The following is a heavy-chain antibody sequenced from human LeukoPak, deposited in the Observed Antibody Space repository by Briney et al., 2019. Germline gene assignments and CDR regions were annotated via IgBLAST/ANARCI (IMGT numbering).Heavy chain of an antibody. CDR3: ARWHCSSTSCYYDY. D-gene: IGHD2-2*01. CDR1: GFTFSSYG. V-gene: IGHV3-30*02. CDR2: IRYDGSNK. J-gene: IGHJ4*02. Sequence: RPGGSLRLSCAASGFTFSSYGMHWVRQAPGKGPEWVAFIRYDGSNKYYADSVKGRFTISRDNSKNTLYLQMNSLRAEDTAVYYCARWHCSSTSCYYDYWGQGTLVTVSS.